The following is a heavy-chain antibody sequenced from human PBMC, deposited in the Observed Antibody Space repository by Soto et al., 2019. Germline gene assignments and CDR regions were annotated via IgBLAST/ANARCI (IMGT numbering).Heavy chain of an antibody. CDR1: GGSISGDD. D-gene: IGHD1-26*01. J-gene: IGHJ3*02. CDR2: IYHSGST. Sequence: PSETLSLTCPVSGGSISGDDCTGIGHPPGKGLEWIGEIYHSGSTNYNPSLKSRVTISVDKSKNQFSLKLSSVTAADTAVYYCARDLIVGATTAFDIWGQGTMVTVSS. V-gene: IGHV4-59*12. CDR3: ARDLIVGATTAFDI.